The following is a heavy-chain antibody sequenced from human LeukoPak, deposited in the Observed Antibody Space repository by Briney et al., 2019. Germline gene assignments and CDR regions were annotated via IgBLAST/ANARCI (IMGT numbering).Heavy chain of an antibody. Sequence: PGGPLRLSCAASGFTFSVSAMHWVRQAPGKGLEWVSYISNSGTTIYYADSVKGRFTISRDIAKNSLYLQMNSLRAEDTAVYFCARKTSVNYGYFDYWGQGTLVTVSS. D-gene: IGHD1-7*01. J-gene: IGHJ4*02. V-gene: IGHV3-48*01. CDR1: GFTFSVSA. CDR2: ISNSGTTI. CDR3: ARKTSVNYGYFDY.